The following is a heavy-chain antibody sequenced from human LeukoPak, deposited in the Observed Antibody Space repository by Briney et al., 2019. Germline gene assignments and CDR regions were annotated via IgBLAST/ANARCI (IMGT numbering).Heavy chain of an antibody. V-gene: IGHV1-2*04. D-gene: IGHD6-13*01. CDR3: ATTLAAGFEY. CDR2: INPNSGGT. Sequence: ASVKVSCKASGYTFTGYYMHWVRQAPGQGLEWMGWINPNSGGTNYAQKFQGWVTMTRDTSISTAYMELRSLRSDDTAVYYCATTLAAGFEYWGQGTLVTVSS. J-gene: IGHJ4*02. CDR1: GYTFTGYY.